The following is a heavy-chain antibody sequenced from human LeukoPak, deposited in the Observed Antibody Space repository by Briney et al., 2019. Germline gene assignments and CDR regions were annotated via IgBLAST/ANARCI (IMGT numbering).Heavy chain of an antibody. J-gene: IGHJ4*02. CDR1: GGSMSNYY. CDR2: MYDSGTT. D-gene: IGHD3-10*01. Sequence: PSETLSLTCTVSGGSMSNYYWNWIRQPPGKGLEWMGFMYDSGTTNYNPSLKSRVSISVDTSKNQFSLRLSSVTAADTAVYYCARVSGYVMEDYFDYWGQGTLVTVSS. V-gene: IGHV4-59*01. CDR3: ARVSGYVMEDYFDY.